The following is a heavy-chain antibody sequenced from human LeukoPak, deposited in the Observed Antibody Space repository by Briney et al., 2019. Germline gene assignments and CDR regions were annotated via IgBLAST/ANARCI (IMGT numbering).Heavy chain of an antibody. CDR3: ARPSTYYYDSSYFDY. Sequence: PSETLSLTCTVSGGSISSYYWSWIRQPPGKGLEWIGTIYYSGSTYYNPSLKSRVTISIDTSKNQFSLKLNSVTAADTAVYYCARPSTYYYDSSYFDYWGRGTLVTVSS. CDR2: IYYSGST. J-gene: IGHJ4*02. D-gene: IGHD3-22*01. CDR1: GGSISSYY. V-gene: IGHV4-39*01.